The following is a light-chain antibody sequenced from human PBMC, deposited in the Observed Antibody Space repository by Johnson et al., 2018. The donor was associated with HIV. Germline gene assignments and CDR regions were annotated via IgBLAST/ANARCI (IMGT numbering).Light chain of an antibody. CDR2: DNN. Sequence: QAVLTQPPSVSAAPGQKVTISCSGGSSNIVNNYVSWYQQFPGTAPKLLIYDNNKRPSGIPDRFSGSKSGTSTTLGITGLQTGDEADYYCGTWDSSLNSYVFGTGTKVSVL. V-gene: IGLV1-51*01. J-gene: IGLJ1*01. CDR1: SSNIVNNY. CDR3: GTWDSSLNSYV.